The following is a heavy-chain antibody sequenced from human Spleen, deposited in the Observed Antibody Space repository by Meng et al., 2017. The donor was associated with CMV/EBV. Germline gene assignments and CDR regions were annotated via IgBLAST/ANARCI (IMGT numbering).Heavy chain of an antibody. J-gene: IGHJ4*02. V-gene: IGHV3-23*01. CDR3: VKGWQNLGDY. CDR2: ISGSGGST. CDR1: GYTFTGYY. Sequence: SCKASGYTFTGYYMHWVRQAPGQGLEWVSSISGSGGSTYSADSVKGRLTISRDNSESTLYLQMNSLTAEDTAIYYCVKGWQNLGDYWGQGTLVTVSS. D-gene: IGHD7-27*01.